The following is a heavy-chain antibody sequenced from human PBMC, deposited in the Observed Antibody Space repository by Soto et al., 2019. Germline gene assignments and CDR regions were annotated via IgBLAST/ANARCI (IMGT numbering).Heavy chain of an antibody. CDR1: GGSFTGYY. D-gene: IGHD5-12*01. CDR3: ARPVDIVATGAFDI. CDR2: INDSTGT. J-gene: IGHJ3*02. V-gene: IGHV4-34*01. Sequence: SETLSLTCAVSGGSFTGYYWNWIRQPPGKGLEWVGEINDSTGTSYNPALKSRLTISMDTSRNQFSLRLTSVTAADTAVYYCARPVDIVATGAFDIWGQGTMVTVSS.